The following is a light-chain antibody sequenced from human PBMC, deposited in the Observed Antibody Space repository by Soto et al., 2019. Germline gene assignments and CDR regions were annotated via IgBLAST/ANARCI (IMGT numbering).Light chain of an antibody. V-gene: IGLV2-11*01. CDR2: DVS. Sequence: QSVLTQPPSASGTPGQGVTISCTGTTSDVGDYDYLSWYQHHPGKAPKLMIYDVSKRPSGVPDRFSGSKSGNTASLTISGLQAEDEADYYCCSFAGTYTWVFGGGTKLTVL. J-gene: IGLJ3*02. CDR3: CSFAGTYTWV. CDR1: TSDVGDYDY.